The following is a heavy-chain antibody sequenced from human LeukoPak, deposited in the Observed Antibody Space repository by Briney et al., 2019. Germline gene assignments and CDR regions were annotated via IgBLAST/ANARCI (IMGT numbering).Heavy chain of an antibody. J-gene: IGHJ3*02. Sequence: GGSLRLSCAASGFTFSDYYMSWIRQAPGKGLEWVSYISSSGSTIYYADSVKGRFTISRDNAKNSLYLQMNSLRAEDTAVYYCARVAGFVTTDALDIWGQGTMVTVSS. V-gene: IGHV3-11*01. CDR1: GFTFSDYY. CDR3: ARVAGFVTTDALDI. D-gene: IGHD4-17*01. CDR2: ISSSGSTI.